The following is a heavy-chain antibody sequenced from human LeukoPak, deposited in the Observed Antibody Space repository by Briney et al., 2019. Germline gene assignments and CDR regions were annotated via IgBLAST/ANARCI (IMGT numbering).Heavy chain of an antibody. CDR1: GFTFSSYA. D-gene: IGHD5-18*01. J-gene: IGHJ4*02. Sequence: PGGSLRLSCAASGFTFSSYAMSWVRQAPGKGLEWVSVIYSGGSTYYADSVKGRFTISRDNSKNTLYLQMNSLRAEDTAVYYCARGGSSYGYRPYYFDYWGQGTLVTVSS. CDR2: IYSGGST. V-gene: IGHV3-53*01. CDR3: ARGGSSYGYRPYYFDY.